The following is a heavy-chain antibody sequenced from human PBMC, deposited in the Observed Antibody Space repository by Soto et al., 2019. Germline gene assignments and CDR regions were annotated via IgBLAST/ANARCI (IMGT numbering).Heavy chain of an antibody. CDR3: ARSYWSGGSCYPHGYYYFDY. CDR2: IYYSGST. D-gene: IGHD2-15*01. Sequence: PSETLSLTCTVSGGSISSYYWSWIRQPPGKGLEWIGYIYYSGSTNYNPSLKSRVTISVDTSKNQFSLKLSSVTAADTAVYYCARSYWSGGSCYPHGYYYFDYWGQGTLVTVSS. CDR1: GGSISSYY. J-gene: IGHJ4*02. V-gene: IGHV4-59*01.